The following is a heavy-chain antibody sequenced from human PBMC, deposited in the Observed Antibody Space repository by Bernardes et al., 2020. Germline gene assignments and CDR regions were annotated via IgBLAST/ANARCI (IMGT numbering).Heavy chain of an antibody. J-gene: IGHJ3*01. CDR2: INQDGSEK. Sequence: GGSLRLSCAASRFTSSMYWMGWVRLAPGKGLEWVANINQDGSEKYYVDSVKGRFTTSRDDAKNSVYLQMNSLRAEDTALYYCARDLGGVSFDLWGQGTLVTVSS. CDR3: ARDLGGVSFDL. D-gene: IGHD2-8*01. V-gene: IGHV3-7*01. CDR1: RFTSSMYW.